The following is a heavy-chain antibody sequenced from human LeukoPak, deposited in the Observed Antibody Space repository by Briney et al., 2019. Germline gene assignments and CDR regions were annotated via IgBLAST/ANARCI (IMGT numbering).Heavy chain of an antibody. CDR2: IVVGSGNT. V-gene: IGHV1-58*01. Sequence: GASVKVSCKASGFTFTSSAVQWVRQARGQRLEWIGWIVVGSGNTNYAQKFQERVTITRDMSTSTAYMELSSLRSEDTAVYYCAADRREERGYSGYEDYWGQGTLVTVSS. J-gene: IGHJ4*02. D-gene: IGHD5-12*01. CDR3: AADRREERGYSGYEDY. CDR1: GFTFTSSA.